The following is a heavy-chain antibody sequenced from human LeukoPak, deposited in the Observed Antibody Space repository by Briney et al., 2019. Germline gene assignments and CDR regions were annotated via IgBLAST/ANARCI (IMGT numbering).Heavy chain of an antibody. D-gene: IGHD7-27*01. Sequence: SGSLSLTCSVSGGSISSGGYDWGSIRQHPGKGLEWIGYIYYSGSTYYNPSVKSRVTISEDPSNNQFSLKQSSVHAAVSPAYSCAVGKSYYLVYWGQGTLVSVSS. CDR2: IYYSGST. CDR3: AVGKSYYLVY. V-gene: IGHV4-31*03. CDR1: GGSISSGGYD. J-gene: IGHJ4*02.